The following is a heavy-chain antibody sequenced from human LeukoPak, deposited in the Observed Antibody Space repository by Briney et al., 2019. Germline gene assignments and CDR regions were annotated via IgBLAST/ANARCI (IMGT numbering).Heavy chain of an antibody. V-gene: IGHV4-4*02. CDR3: ARGPYRITIFGVVITPLRY. Sequence: KSSGTLSLTCAVSGGSISSSNWYNWVRQPPGKGLEWLGEIWHSGSTNYNPSLKSRVTISVDTSKNQFSLKLSSVTAADTAVYYCARGPYRITIFGVVITPLRYWGQGTLVTVSS. CDR2: IWHSGST. J-gene: IGHJ4*02. D-gene: IGHD3-3*01. CDR1: GGSISSSNW.